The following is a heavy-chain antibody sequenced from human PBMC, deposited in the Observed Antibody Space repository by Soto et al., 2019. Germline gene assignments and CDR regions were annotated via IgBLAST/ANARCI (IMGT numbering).Heavy chain of an antibody. CDR3: ARWSSLDY. CDR2: ISGSDGKT. Sequence: PGGSLRLSCVASGFSFGSYALTWVRQAPGKGLEWVSTISGSDGKTFYADAVRGRFSISRDISQSTLYLQMNSLRADDTAIYYCARWSSLDYWGQGTRVTVSS. D-gene: IGHD3-10*01. V-gene: IGHV3-23*01. CDR1: GFSFGSYA. J-gene: IGHJ4*02.